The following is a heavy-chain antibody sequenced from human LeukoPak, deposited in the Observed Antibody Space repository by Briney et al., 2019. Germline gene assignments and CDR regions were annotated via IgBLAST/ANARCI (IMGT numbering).Heavy chain of an antibody. D-gene: IGHD2-2*01. Sequence: ASVKVSCKASGYTLTGYYMHLVRQAPGQGREWMGWINPNSGGTNYAQKFQGRVTMTRDTSISTPYMELSRLRSDDTSVYYCARDIVVVPAAPNFDYWGQGTLVTVSS. CDR3: ARDIVVVPAAPNFDY. V-gene: IGHV1-2*02. CDR2: INPNSGGT. CDR1: GYTLTGYY. J-gene: IGHJ4*02.